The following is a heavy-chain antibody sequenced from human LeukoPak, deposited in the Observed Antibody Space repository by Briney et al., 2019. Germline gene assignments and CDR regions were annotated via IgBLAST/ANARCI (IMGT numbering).Heavy chain of an antibody. CDR1: GGSISTNSYY. V-gene: IGHV4-39*07. CDR3: ARVEDGYCSGGSCSGFDY. D-gene: IGHD2-15*01. J-gene: IGHJ4*02. CDR2: IYYSGST. Sequence: PSETLSLTCTVSGGSISTNSYYWGWIRQPPGKGLEWFGSIYYSGSTYYNPSLKSRVTISVDTSKNQFSLKLNSLTAADTAVYYCARVEDGYCSGGSCSGFDYWGQGTLVTVSS.